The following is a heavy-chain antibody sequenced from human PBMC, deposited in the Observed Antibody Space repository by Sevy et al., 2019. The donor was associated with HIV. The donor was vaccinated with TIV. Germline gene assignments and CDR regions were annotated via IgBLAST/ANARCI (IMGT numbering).Heavy chain of an antibody. Sequence: GESLKISCEGSGYSFRTHWIAWVRQMPGKGLEWIGIIYAGDSETRYSPSFQGQVTISVDKSISTADLQWVSLKASDTARYYWARSGEYNYYQFDYWGQGTLVTVSS. D-gene: IGHD1-1*01. CDR1: GYSFRTHW. CDR2: IYAGDSET. V-gene: IGHV5-51*01. CDR3: ARSGEYNYYQFDY. J-gene: IGHJ4*02.